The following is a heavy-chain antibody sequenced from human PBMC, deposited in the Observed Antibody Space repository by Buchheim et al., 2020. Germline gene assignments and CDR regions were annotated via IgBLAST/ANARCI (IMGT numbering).Heavy chain of an antibody. CDR2: IKSKTDGGTT. Sequence: EVQLVESGGGLVKPGGSLRLSCAASGFTFSNAWMSWVRQAPGKGLEWVVRIKSKTDGGTTDYAAPVKGRFTISRDDSKNTLYLQMNSLKTEDTAVYYCTTEKVVVVVVAATYYYYYGMDVWGQGTT. J-gene: IGHJ6*02. CDR1: GFTFSNAW. CDR3: TTEKVVVVVVAATYYYYYGMDV. D-gene: IGHD2-15*01. V-gene: IGHV3-15*01.